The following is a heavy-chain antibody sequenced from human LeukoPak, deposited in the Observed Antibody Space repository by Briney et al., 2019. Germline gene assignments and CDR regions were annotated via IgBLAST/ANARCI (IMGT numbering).Heavy chain of an antibody. CDR3: ARGDGFGDFSY. D-gene: IGHD3-10*01. CDR2: INHSGST. V-gene: IGHV4-34*01. CDR1: GGSFSGYY. Sequence: SETLSLTCAVYGGSFSGYYWSWIRQPPGKGLEWIGEINHSGSTNYNPSLKSRVTISVDTSKNQFSLKLSSVTPADTAVYYCARGDGFGDFSYWGQGTLVTVSS. J-gene: IGHJ4*02.